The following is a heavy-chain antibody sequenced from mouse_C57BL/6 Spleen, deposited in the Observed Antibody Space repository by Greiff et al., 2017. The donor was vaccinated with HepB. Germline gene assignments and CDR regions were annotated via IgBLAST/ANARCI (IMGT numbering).Heavy chain of an antibody. CDR2: IYPRSGNT. Sequence: VKLVESGAELARPGASVKLSCKASGYTFTSYGISWVKQRTGQGLEWIGEIYPRSGNTYYNEKFKGKATLTADKSSSTAYMELRSLTSEDSAVYFCARVDYGSSPYYAMDYWGQGTSVTVAS. V-gene: IGHV1-81*01. J-gene: IGHJ4*01. CDR3: ARVDYGSSPYYAMDY. D-gene: IGHD1-1*01. CDR1: GYTFTSYG.